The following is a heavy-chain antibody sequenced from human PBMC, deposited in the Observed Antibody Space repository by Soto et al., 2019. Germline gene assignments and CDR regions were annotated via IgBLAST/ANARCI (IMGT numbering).Heavy chain of an antibody. D-gene: IGHD3-10*01. V-gene: IGHV1-18*01. J-gene: IGHJ3*01. CDR3: ARDVGDESITYNDAFDV. CDR2: VRAYRDYT. CDR1: CYRFSPTE. Sequence: GASGKVSWKASCYRFSPTESKLFRPAPGQRLEWIGWVRAYRDYTDYAEKFQDRVTMTTDTSTNTAYMELRSLTYNDTAVYYCARDVGDESITYNDAFDVWGQGTMVTVSS.